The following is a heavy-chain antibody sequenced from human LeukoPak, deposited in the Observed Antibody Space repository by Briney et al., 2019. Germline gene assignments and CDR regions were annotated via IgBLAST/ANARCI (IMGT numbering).Heavy chain of an antibody. CDR1: GGSVTRGAYS. J-gene: IGHJ4*01. CDR2: IYTSGDT. Sequence: SQTLSLTCTVSGGSVTRGAYSWPWIRQPVGKGLEWIGRIYTSGDTKYNPSLKSRVTISVGASNNQFSLKLTSVTAADTAVHYCASGDYGAGSPVMRYWGHGTLVIVSS. CDR3: ASGDYGAGSPVMRY. D-gene: IGHD3-10*01. V-gene: IGHV4-61*02.